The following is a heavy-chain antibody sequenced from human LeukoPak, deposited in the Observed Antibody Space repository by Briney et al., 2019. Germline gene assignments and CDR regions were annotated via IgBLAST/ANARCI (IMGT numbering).Heavy chain of an antibody. D-gene: IGHD6-19*01. CDR2: IWYDGNKE. Sequence: GGSLRLSCAPSGFPFSSYGMHWVRQAPGKGVEWVAVIWYDGNKEYYADSVKGRFTISRDNSKNTLYLQMNSLRADDTAVYYCARDPGSSSGWGYFFDYWGQGTLVTVSS. J-gene: IGHJ4*02. CDR1: GFPFSSYG. V-gene: IGHV3-33*01. CDR3: ARDPGSSSGWGYFFDY.